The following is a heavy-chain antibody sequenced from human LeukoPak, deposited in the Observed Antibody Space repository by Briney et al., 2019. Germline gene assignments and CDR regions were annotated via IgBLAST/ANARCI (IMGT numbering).Heavy chain of an antibody. J-gene: IGHJ4*02. CDR2: MNPNSGNT. CDR1: GYTFTSYD. Sequence: GASVKVSCKASGYTFTSYDINWVRQATGQGLEWMGWMNPNSGNTGYAQKFQGRFTITRNTSINTAYMQLNSLRAEDTAVYYCARVRRGGSYLYWGQGTLVTVSS. V-gene: IGHV1-8*03. CDR3: ARVRRGGSYLY. D-gene: IGHD1-26*01.